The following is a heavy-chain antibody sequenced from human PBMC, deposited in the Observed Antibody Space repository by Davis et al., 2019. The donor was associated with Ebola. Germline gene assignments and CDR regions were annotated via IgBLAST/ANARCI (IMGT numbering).Heavy chain of an antibody. Sequence: KVSCKGSGYTFADYWIGWVRQMPGKGLEWVAVIFPGDSDTKYSPSFEGQVTISVDKSINTAYLQWSSLKASDTAMYYCARFPHYYYYGMDVWGQGTTVTVSS. CDR1: GYTFADYW. J-gene: IGHJ6*02. V-gene: IGHV5-51*01. CDR2: IFPGDSDT. CDR3: ARFPHYYYYGMDV.